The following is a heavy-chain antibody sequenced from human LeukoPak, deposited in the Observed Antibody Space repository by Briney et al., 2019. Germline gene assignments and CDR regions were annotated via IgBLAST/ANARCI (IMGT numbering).Heavy chain of an antibody. J-gene: IGHJ4*02. CDR2: ISGSGGST. V-gene: IGHV3-23*01. CDR1: GFTFSSYA. Sequence: PGGSLRLSCAASGFTFSSYAMSWVRQAPGKGLEWVSAISGSGGSTYYADSVKGRFTISRDNSKNTLYLQMNSLRAEDTAVYYCAKGSAQYCGGDCYSGAVSYFFDYWGQGTLVTVSS. D-gene: IGHD2-21*02. CDR3: AKGSAQYCGGDCYSGAVSYFFDY.